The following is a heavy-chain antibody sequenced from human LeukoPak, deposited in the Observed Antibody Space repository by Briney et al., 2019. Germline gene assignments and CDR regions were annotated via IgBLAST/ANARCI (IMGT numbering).Heavy chain of an antibody. CDR2: ISSNGGST. V-gene: IGHV3-64*01. CDR1: GFAFSSYA. CDR3: ARDPSYSENLDY. D-gene: IGHD1-26*01. Sequence: PGGSLRLSCAASGFAFSSYAMHWVRQAPGKGLEYVSAISSNGGSTYYANSVKGRFTISRDNAKNTLYLQMNSLRAEDTAVYYCARDPSYSENLDYWGQGTLVTVSS. J-gene: IGHJ4*02.